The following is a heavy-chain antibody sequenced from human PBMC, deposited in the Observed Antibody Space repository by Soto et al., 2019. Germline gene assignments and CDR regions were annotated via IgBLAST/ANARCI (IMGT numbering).Heavy chain of an antibody. CDR1: GFSLSTSGMC. CDR3: ARIRYDILTGYYRNDAFDI. Sequence: SGPTLGEPTQTLTLTCTFSGFSLSTSGMCVSWIRQPPGKALEWLALIDWDDDKYYSTSLKTRLTISKDTSKNQVVLTMTNMDPVDTATYYCARIRYDILTGYYRNDAFDIWGQGTMVTVSS. D-gene: IGHD3-9*01. CDR2: IDWDDDK. J-gene: IGHJ3*02. V-gene: IGHV2-70*01.